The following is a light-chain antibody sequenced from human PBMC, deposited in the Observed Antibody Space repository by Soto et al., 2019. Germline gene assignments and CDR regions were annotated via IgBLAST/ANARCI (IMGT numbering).Light chain of an antibody. Sequence: QSVLTQTPSVSGAPGQRVTISCTGRSSNIGAGYDVHWYQHLPGTAPKLLIYGTTYRPSGVPDRFSGSKSGISASLAITGLQAEDEADYYCHSYDSSLSASVFGAGTKVTVL. CDR3: HSYDSSLSASV. CDR2: GTT. V-gene: IGLV1-40*01. CDR1: SSNIGAGYD. J-gene: IGLJ1*01.